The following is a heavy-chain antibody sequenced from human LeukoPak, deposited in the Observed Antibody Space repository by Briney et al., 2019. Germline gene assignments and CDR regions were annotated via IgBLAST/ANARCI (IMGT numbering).Heavy chain of an antibody. Sequence: ASVKVSCKVSGYTLTELSMHWVRQAPGQGREWMGWINPNSGDTDYAQNFQGRVTMTRNTSISTAYMELSSLRSEDTAVYYRALGYCTITSWYVGDAFEIWGQGTMVTVSS. CDR3: ALGYCTITSWYVGDAFEI. CDR2: INPNSGDT. J-gene: IGHJ3*02. V-gene: IGHV1-2*02. CDR1: GYTLTELS. D-gene: IGHD2-2*01.